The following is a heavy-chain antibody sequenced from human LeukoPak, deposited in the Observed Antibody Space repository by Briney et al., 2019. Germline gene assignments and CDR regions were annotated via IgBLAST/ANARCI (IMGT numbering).Heavy chain of an antibody. CDR3: AKEYGRPYYFDY. D-gene: IGHD3-10*01. CDR1: GFTFDDYA. CDR2: ISGDGGSA. V-gene: IGHV3-43*02. Sequence: PGGSLRLSCAASGFTFDDYAMHWVRQAPGKGLEWVSLISGDGGSAYYADSVKGRFTISRDNSKNSLYLQMNSLRTEDTALYYCAKEYGRPYYFDYWGQGTLVTVSS. J-gene: IGHJ4*02.